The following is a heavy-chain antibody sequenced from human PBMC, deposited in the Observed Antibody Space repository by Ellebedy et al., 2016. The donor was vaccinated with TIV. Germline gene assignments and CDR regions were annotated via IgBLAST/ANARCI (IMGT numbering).Heavy chain of an antibody. D-gene: IGHD3-10*01. Sequence: MPSETLSLTCSVSGGSISAYYWSWIRQPPGRGLQWIGYVSYTGSTDYNPALKSRVTISVDTSKTQFSLKLSSVTAADTAVYYCAKTVPGFYGSVTYGPLDYWGQGTLVTVSS. V-gene: IGHV4-59*08. CDR1: GGSISAYY. J-gene: IGHJ4*02. CDR3: AKTVPGFYGSVTYGPLDY. CDR2: VSYTGST.